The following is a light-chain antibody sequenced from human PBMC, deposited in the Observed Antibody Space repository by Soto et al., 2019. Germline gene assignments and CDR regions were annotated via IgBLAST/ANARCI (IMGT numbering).Light chain of an antibody. CDR3: QQSYSTPPIT. CDR1: QSISSY. CDR2: AAS. Sequence: DIPMTQSPSSLSASVGDRVTITCRASQSISSYLNWYQQKPGKAPKLLIYAASSLQSGVPSRFSGSGSGTDFTLTISRLQPEDFATYYCQQSYSTPPITFGQGTRLEIK. J-gene: IGKJ5*01. V-gene: IGKV1-39*01.